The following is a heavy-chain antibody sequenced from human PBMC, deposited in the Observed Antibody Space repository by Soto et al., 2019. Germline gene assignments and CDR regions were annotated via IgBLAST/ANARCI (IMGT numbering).Heavy chain of an antibody. CDR2: INHSGSP. Sequence: PSETLSLTCAVYGGSFSGYYWSWLRQPPWKGLEWIGEINHSGSPNYNPSLKSRVTISVDTSKNQFPLKMTSVTAAETAVYYCATANWSHHYFDPWGQGTLVTVYS. CDR3: ATANWSHHYFDP. J-gene: IGHJ5*02. D-gene: IGHD1-1*01. CDR1: GGSFSGYY. V-gene: IGHV4-34*01.